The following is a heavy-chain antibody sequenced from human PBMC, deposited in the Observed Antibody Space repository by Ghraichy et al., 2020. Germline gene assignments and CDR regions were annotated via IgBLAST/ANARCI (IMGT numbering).Heavy chain of an antibody. CDR1: GYSISSGYY. Sequence: SQTLSLTCTVSGYSISSGYYWGWIRQPPGKGLEWIGRIYNSGSTYYNPSLKSRVTISVDTSKNQFSLKLSSVTAADTAVYYCARDSGDIVVVPAEDSAFDIWGQGTMVTVSS. D-gene: IGHD2-2*01. CDR3: ARDSGDIVVVPAEDSAFDI. V-gene: IGHV4-38-2*02. CDR2: IYNSGST. J-gene: IGHJ3*02.